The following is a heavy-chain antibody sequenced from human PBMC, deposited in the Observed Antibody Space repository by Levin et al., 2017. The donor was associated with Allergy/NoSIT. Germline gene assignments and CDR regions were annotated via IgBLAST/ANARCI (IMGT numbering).Heavy chain of an antibody. CDR2: IYYSGDT. Sequence: SETLSLTCIVSGGSISTSGYHWDWIRQSPGKGLEWIGTIYYSGDTYYTPSLKSRVAISVDTPKNQVSLRLTSVTATDTSIYFCARAGWDYSYGLDVWGQGTAVTVSS. CDR1: GGSISTSGYH. CDR3: ARAGWDYSYGLDV. J-gene: IGHJ6*02. D-gene: IGHD6-19*01. V-gene: IGHV4-39*01.